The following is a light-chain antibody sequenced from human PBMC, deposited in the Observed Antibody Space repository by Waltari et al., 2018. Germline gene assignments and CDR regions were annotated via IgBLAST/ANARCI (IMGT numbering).Light chain of an antibody. Sequence: QSALTQPRSVSGSPGQSVTFSCTGTSNDVGGYNHVSWYQQSPGKAPKLTIYDVFTRPSGVPDRFPGSKSGNTASLTISGLQADDEADYYCCSYAGSYTVLFGGGTKLTVL. CDR1: SNDVGGYNH. J-gene: IGLJ2*01. CDR2: DVF. CDR3: CSYAGSYTVL. V-gene: IGLV2-11*01.